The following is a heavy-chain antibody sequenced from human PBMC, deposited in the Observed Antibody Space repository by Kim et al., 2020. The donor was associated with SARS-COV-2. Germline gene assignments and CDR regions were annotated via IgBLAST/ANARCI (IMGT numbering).Heavy chain of an antibody. V-gene: IGHV1-69*13. CDR3: ARDRSLGSYYYYGMDV. D-gene: IGHD3-10*01. J-gene: IGHJ6*02. Sequence: SVKVSCKASGGTFSSYAISWVRQAPGQGLEWMGGIIPIFGTANYAQKFQGRVTITADESTSTAYMELSSLRSEDTAVYYCARDRSLGSYYYYGMDVWGQGTTVTVSS. CDR1: GGTFSSYA. CDR2: IIPIFGTA.